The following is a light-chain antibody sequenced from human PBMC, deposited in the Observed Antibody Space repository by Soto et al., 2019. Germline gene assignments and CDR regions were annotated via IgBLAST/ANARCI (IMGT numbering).Light chain of an antibody. Sequence: QSVLTQPASVSGSPGQSVTISCPGTSSDVGSYNYVSWYQQHPGKAPKLMIYDVSNRPSGVSNRFSGSKSGNTASLTISGLQADDEADYYCNSYTGSSTPYVFGTGTKVTV. V-gene: IGLV2-14*03. CDR2: DVS. CDR3: NSYTGSSTPYV. J-gene: IGLJ1*01. CDR1: SSDVGSYNY.